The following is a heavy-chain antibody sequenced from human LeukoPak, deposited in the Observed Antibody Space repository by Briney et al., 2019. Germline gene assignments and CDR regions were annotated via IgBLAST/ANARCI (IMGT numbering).Heavy chain of an antibody. J-gene: IGHJ6*02. V-gene: IGHV1-2*02. Sequence: ASVKVSCRASGYTFTDYYIHWVRQAPGQGLEWMGWINPNSGGTNYAQKFQGRVTMTRDTSISTAYMELSRLRSDDTAVYYCARPIAARPPTRYGMDVWGQGTTVTVSS. CDR1: GYTFTDYY. CDR3: ARPIAARPPTRYGMDV. D-gene: IGHD6-6*01. CDR2: INPNSGGT.